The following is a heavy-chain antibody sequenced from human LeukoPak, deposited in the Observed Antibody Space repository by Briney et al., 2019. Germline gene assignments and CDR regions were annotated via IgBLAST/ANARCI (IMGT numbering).Heavy chain of an antibody. CDR3: ATGRYVNSFYAFDI. CDR2: LSKSGNT. V-gene: IGHV4-59*01. Sequence: PSETLSLTCIVSGGHIRSYYWSWIRLPPGKGLEWIGYLSKSGNTNYSPSLKSRVTIFGDTSKNQFFLKLRSVAAADTAAYYCATGRYVNSFYAFDIWGQGTLVTVSS. CDR1: GGHIRSYY. J-gene: IGHJ3*02. D-gene: IGHD3-9*01.